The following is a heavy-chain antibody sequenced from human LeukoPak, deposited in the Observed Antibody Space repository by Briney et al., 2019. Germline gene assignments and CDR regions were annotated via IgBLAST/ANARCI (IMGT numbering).Heavy chain of an antibody. CDR2: IYYSGDT. V-gene: IGHV4-39*01. J-gene: IGHJ6*03. CDR3: ARVLWFGESKKGYSYYMDV. D-gene: IGHD3-10*01. Sequence: PSETLSLTCTVSGGSISSSSYYWGWIRQPPGEGLEWIGTIYYSGDTYYNPSLESRVTISVDTSKNQFSLKLSSVTAADTAVYYCARVLWFGESKKGYSYYMDVWDKGTTVTVSS. CDR1: GGSISSSSYY.